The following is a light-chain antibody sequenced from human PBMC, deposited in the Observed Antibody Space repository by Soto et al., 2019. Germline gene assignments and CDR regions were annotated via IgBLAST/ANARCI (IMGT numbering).Light chain of an antibody. CDR3: SSYAGSNNLV. CDR1: SSDVGGYNY. J-gene: IGLJ2*01. V-gene: IGLV2-8*01. Sequence: QSALTQPPSASGSPGQSVIISCTGTSSDVGGYNYVSWYQQHPGKAPKLMIYEVSKRPSGVPDRFSGSKSGNTASLTVSGLQAEDEADYYCSSYAGSNNLVFGGGTK. CDR2: EVS.